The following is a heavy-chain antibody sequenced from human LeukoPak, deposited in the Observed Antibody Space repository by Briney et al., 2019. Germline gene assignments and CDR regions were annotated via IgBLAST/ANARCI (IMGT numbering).Heavy chain of an antibody. V-gene: IGHV2-5*02. J-gene: IGHJ4*02. Sequence: ESGPTLVKPTPTLTLTCTFSGFSLSTSGVGVGWIRQPPGKALEWLALIYWDDDKRYSPSLKSRLTITKDTSKNQVVLTMTNMDPVDTATYYCARSPYYDILTGSRGTFDYWGQGTLVTVSS. CDR2: IYWDDDK. CDR1: GFSLSTSGVG. CDR3: ARSPYYDILTGSRGTFDY. D-gene: IGHD3-9*01.